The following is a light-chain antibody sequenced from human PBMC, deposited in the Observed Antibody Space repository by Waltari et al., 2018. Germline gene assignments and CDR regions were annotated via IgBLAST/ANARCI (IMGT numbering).Light chain of an antibody. CDR2: EVI. V-gene: IGLV2-23*02. J-gene: IGLJ3*02. CDR1: SSAVGFYNL. CDR3: CSYAGRNIWV. Sequence: QSALTQPASVSGSPGQSITLSCTGTSSAVGFYNLVSWYQQHPGKAPDLVVYEVISRPSGVSNRFSGSKSGNTASLTISGLQAEDEADYYCCSYAGRNIWVFGGGTKLTVL.